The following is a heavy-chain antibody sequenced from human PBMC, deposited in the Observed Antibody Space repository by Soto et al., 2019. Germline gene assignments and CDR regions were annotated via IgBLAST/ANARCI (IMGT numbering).Heavy chain of an antibody. CDR1: GGTFSSYA. J-gene: IGHJ4*02. CDR2: IIPIFGTA. V-gene: IGHV1-69*13. CDR3: ARAQTTVVTPLGYFDY. D-gene: IGHD4-17*01. Sequence: SVKVSCKASGGTFSSYAISWGRQAPGQGLEWMGGIIPIFGTANYAQKFQGRVTITADESTSTAYMELSSLRSEDTAVYYCARAQTTVVTPLGYFDYWGQGTLVTVSS.